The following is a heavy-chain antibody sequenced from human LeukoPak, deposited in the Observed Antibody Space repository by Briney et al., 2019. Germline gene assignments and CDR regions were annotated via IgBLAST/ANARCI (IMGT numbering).Heavy chain of an antibody. CDR1: RYTFTSYD. D-gene: IGHD5-18*01. V-gene: IGHV1-8*01. J-gene: IGHJ4*02. Sequence: ASVKVSCKASRYTFTSYDINWVRQATGQGLEWLGWMNPNSGNTGYAQKFQGRVTMTRNTSISTAYMELSSLRSEDTAVYYCARGEGYSYGDNDYWGQGTLVTVSS. CDR3: ARGEGYSYGDNDY. CDR2: MNPNSGNT.